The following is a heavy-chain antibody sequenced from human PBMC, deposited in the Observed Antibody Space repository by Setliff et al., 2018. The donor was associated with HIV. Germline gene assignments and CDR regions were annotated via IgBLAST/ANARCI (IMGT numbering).Heavy chain of an antibody. CDR2: ITGSGSTI. CDR3: AREAMVTAGYYYYYMDV. D-gene: IGHD5-18*01. J-gene: IGHJ6*03. Sequence: PGGSLRLSCAASGFTVSSYYMSWVRQAPGKGLEWVSYITGSGSTIYYADSVKGRFTIYRDNAKNSLYLQMNSLRAEDTAVYYCAREAMVTAGYYYYYMDVWGKGTTVTVSS. V-gene: IGHV3-11*04. CDR1: GFTVSSYY.